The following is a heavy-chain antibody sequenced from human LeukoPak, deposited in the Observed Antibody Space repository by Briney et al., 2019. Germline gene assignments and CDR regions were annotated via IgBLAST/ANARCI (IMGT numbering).Heavy chain of an antibody. V-gene: IGHV4-59*11. CDR2: MFYSGST. J-gene: IGHJ5*02. Sequence: PSETLSLTGTGSGGSISSHYWSWIRQPPGKGLEWIGYMFYSGSTNYNPSLKSRVTISVDASKNQFSLKLTSVSAADTAVYYCARDRAPVTMIRGAPGGFDPWGQGTLVTVSS. D-gene: IGHD3-10*01. CDR1: GGSISSHY. CDR3: ARDRAPVTMIRGAPGGFDP.